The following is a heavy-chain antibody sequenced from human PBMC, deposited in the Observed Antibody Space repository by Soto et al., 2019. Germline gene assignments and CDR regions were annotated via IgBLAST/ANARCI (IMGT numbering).Heavy chain of an antibody. D-gene: IGHD3-10*01. CDR2: IYYSGST. CDR1: GGSISSGGYY. CDR3: ATSGSYYNVDY. Sequence: QVQLQESGPGLVKPSQTLSLTCTASGGSISSGGYYWSWIRQHPGKGLEWIGYIYYSGSTYYNPSLKSRITISVDTSKNQFSLKVSSVTAADTAVYYCATSGSYYNVDYWGQGILVTVSS. J-gene: IGHJ4*02. V-gene: IGHV4-31*03.